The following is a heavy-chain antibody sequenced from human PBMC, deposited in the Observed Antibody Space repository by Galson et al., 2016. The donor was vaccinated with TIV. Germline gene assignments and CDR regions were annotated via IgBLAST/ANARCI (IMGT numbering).Heavy chain of an antibody. J-gene: IGHJ3*02. Sequence: SLRLSCAASGFTFSSHWMTWVRQAPGKGLGWVANIKQDASENYYGDSVKGRFTISRDNAENLIFLRMNSLRAEDTAVYFCARENFGGKPYDAFDIWGQGTVVTVSS. CDR3: ARENFGGKPYDAFDI. V-gene: IGHV3-7*01. CDR1: GFTFSSHW. CDR2: IKQDASEN. D-gene: IGHD4-23*01.